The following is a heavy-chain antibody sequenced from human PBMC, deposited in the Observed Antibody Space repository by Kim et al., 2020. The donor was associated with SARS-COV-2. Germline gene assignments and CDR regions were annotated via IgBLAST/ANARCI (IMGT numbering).Heavy chain of an antibody. V-gene: IGHV3-11*06. J-gene: IGHJ4*02. CDR3: ARDRHIVGAADFDY. D-gene: IGHD1-26*01. Sequence: ADSVKGRFTISRDNAKNSLYLQMNSLRAEDTAVYYCARDRHIVGAADFDYWGQGTLVTVSS.